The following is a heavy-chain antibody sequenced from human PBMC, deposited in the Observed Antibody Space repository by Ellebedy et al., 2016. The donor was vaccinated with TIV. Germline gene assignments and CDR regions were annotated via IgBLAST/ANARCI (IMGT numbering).Heavy chain of an antibody. J-gene: IGHJ4*02. CDR1: GFTFSSCS. D-gene: IGHD1-26*01. V-gene: IGHV3-9*01. Sequence: GGSLRLSCAASGFTFSSCSMNWVRQAPGKGLEWVSSISWNSGRIAYADSVRGRFTISRDNAKSSLFLQMNSLRPEDTALYYCAKGLRRETTRSFYGGFDLWGQGTLVTVSP. CDR3: AKGLRRETTRSFYGGFDL. CDR2: ISWNSGRI.